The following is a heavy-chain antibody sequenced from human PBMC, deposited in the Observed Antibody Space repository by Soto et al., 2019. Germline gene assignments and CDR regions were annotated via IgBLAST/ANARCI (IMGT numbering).Heavy chain of an antibody. Sequence: QVQLVQSGAEVKKPGASVKVSCKASGYTFTGHFMHWVRQAPGQGLEWMGWINPNSGGTNSAQKFQGRGTMTRDTALSTAYMQLNRLRSADTAVYYCASPFKYGGSDFDSWGQGTLITVSS. CDR3: ASPFKYGGSDFDS. CDR2: INPNSGGT. D-gene: IGHD4-17*01. CDR1: GYTFTGHF. J-gene: IGHJ4*02. V-gene: IGHV1-2*02.